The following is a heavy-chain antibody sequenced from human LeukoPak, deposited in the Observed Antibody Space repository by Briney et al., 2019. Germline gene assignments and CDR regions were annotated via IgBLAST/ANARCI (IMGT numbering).Heavy chain of an antibody. V-gene: IGHV1-24*01. CDR1: GYTLTELS. J-gene: IGHJ4*02. D-gene: IGHD3-22*01. CDR3: ATVPITMIVVVPYYFDY. CDR2: FDPEDGET. Sequence: EASVKVSCKVSGYTLTELSMHWVRQAPGKGLEWMGGFDPEDGETIYAQKFQGRVTMTEDTSTDTAYMELSSLRSEDTAVYYCATVPITMIVVVPYYFDYWGQGTLVTVSS.